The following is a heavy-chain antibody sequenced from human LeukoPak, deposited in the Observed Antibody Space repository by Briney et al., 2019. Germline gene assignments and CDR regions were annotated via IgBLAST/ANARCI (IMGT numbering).Heavy chain of an antibody. CDR2: ISWNRGSI. J-gene: IGHJ4*02. Sequence: PGGSLRLSCAASGFTFDDYAMHWVRQAPGKGLEWVSGISWNRGSIGYADSVKGRFTISRDNAKNSLYLQMNSLRAEDMALYYCAKEGDSSGWSSLFDYWGQGTLVTVSS. V-gene: IGHV3-9*03. CDR1: GFTFDDYA. CDR3: AKEGDSSGWSSLFDY. D-gene: IGHD6-19*01.